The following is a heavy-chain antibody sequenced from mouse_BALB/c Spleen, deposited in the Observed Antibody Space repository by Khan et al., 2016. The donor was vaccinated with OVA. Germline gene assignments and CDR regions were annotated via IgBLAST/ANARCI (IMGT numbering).Heavy chain of an antibody. CDR2: LDPSNGGP. J-gene: IGHJ3*01. V-gene: IGHV1S135*01. Sequence: VQLQQSGPELVRPGASVKVSCKASGYAFTTYNIYWVKQSHGKSLEWIGYLDPSNGGPTYNQNFKVMATLTFDKSSSATNMQRDSLTCEDSAGYFWARSSDGYYPLADWGQGTLVTVSA. D-gene: IGHD2-3*01. CDR3: ARSSDGYYPLAD. CDR1: GYAFTTYN.